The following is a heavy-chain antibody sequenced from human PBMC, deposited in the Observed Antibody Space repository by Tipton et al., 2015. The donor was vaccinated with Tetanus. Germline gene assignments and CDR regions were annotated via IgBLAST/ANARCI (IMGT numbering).Heavy chain of an antibody. Sequence: TLSLTCTVSGGSVNSGGYYWTWIRLHPRKGLEYIGYVYNSGTTYYKPSLERRVTISIDISTNQFSLKLTSVIAADTAVYYCARGRSSDWNRPNCFDYWGQGTLVTVSS. CDR3: ARGRSSDWNRPNCFDY. J-gene: IGHJ4*02. D-gene: IGHD1-1*01. CDR2: VYNSGTT. CDR1: GGSVNSGGYY. V-gene: IGHV4-31*03.